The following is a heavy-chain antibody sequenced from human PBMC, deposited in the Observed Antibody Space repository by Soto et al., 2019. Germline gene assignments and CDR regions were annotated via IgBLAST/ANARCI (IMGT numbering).Heavy chain of an antibody. Sequence: GGSLRLSCAASGFTFSNHEMNWVRQAPGKGLEWVSYISSSGSPTYYADSVKGRFTISRDNAKNSLYLQMNSLRGEDTAVYYCARVSGIAVAGTTGDAFDIWGQGTMVTVS. D-gene: IGHD6-19*01. J-gene: IGHJ3*02. V-gene: IGHV3-48*03. CDR2: ISSSGSPT. CDR1: GFTFSNHE. CDR3: ARVSGIAVAGTTGDAFDI.